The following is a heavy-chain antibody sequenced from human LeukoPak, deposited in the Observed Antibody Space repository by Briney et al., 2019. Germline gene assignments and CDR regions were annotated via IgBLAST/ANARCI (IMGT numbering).Heavy chain of an antibody. D-gene: IGHD1-1*01. J-gene: IGHJ4*02. CDR3: AKESGTSRPLDF. Sequence: GGSLRLSCAASGYTFSNYGMTWVRQAPGKGLEWVSAVSASGGHTFYVDSARGRFTVSRDNSKNTLYLQMNSLRADDTAVYYCAKESGTSRPLDFWGQGTLVTVSS. CDR2: VSASGGHT. CDR1: GYTFSNYG. V-gene: IGHV3-23*01.